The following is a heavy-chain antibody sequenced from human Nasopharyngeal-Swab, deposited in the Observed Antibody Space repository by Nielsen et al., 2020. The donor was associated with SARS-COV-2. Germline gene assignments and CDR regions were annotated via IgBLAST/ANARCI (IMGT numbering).Heavy chain of an antibody. V-gene: IGHV3-7*03. CDR2: IKQDGSEK. CDR3: ARDGWNYYDY. CDR1: GFTFSSYA. Sequence: GESLKISCAASGFTFSSYAMSWVRQAPGKGLEWVANIKQDGSEKYYVDSVKGRFTISRDNAKNSLYLQMNSLRAEDTAVYYCARDGWNYYDYWGQGTLVTVSS. J-gene: IGHJ4*02. D-gene: IGHD6-19*01.